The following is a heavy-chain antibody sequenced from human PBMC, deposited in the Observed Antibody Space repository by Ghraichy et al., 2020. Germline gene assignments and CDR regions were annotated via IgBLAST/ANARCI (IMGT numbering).Heavy chain of an antibody. J-gene: IGHJ4*02. CDR1: GFTFSAYG. V-gene: IGHV3-30*03. CDR2: IHFDDTTK. Sequence: GGSLRLSCAASGFTFSAYGVHWVRQAPGKGLEWVALIHFDDTTKLYADFVKGRFTVSRDNSKSTLYLQMNSLTVEDTAVYYCARKEGYCGGGSCLGDYWGQGTLVTVSS. CDR3: ARKEGYCGGGSCLGDY. D-gene: IGHD2-15*01.